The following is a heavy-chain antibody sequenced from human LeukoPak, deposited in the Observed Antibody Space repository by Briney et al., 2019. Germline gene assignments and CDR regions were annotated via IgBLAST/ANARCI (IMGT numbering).Heavy chain of an antibody. V-gene: IGHV4-39*07. D-gene: IGHD6-19*01. CDR1: GGSISSSSYY. Sequence: SETLSLTCTVSGGSISSSSYYWGWIRQPPGKGLEWIGSIYYSGSTYYNPSLKSRVTISVDTSKNQFSLKLSSVTAADTAVYYCARLTIATGWVPQAFDIWGQGTMVTVSS. CDR2: IYYSGST. CDR3: ARLTIATGWVPQAFDI. J-gene: IGHJ3*02.